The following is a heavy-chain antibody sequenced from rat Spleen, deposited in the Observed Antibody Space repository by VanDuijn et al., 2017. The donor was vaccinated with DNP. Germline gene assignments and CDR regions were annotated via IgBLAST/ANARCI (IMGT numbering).Heavy chain of an antibody. CDR1: GFTFSNYD. CDR2: VNTGGGIT. D-gene: IGHD1-11*01. CDR3: ARVNNYDYYGLDV. V-gene: IGHV5S13*01. J-gene: IGHJ4*01. Sequence: EVHLMESGGGLVQPGRSLKLSCAASGFTFSNYDMAWVRQAPSKGLEWVASVNTGGGITYYRDSVKGRFIVSRDNAKNTLYLQMNSLKSEDTATYYCARVNNYDYYGLDVWGQGTSVTVSS.